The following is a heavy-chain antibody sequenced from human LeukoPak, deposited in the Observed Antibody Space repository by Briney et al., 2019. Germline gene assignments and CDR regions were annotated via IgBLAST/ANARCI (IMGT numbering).Heavy chain of an antibody. V-gene: IGHV3-30-3*01. Sequence: SGGSLRLSCAASGFTFSGYPIHWVRRAPGKGLEWVAVISYDGSNKYYADSVKGRFTISRDNSKNTLYLQMNSLRSEDTAVYYCARGEYCSSTSCYVYDFWSGYYYWGQGTLVTVSS. CDR1: GFTFSGYP. J-gene: IGHJ4*02. CDR2: ISYDGSNK. CDR3: ARGEYCSSTSCYVYDFWSGYYY. D-gene: IGHD2-2*01.